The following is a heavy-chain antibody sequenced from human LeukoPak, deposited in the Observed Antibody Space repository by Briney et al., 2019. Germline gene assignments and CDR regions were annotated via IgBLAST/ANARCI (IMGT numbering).Heavy chain of an antibody. J-gene: IGHJ6*02. CDR3: AIGRPTADFYYGLDV. D-gene: IGHD4-17*01. CDR2: ISGGGGTT. Sequence: GGSLRLSCAASGFTFSDYAVTWVRQGPGKGLEWVSGISGGGGTTFYTDSVRGRCTISRDNSENTVYLQMNSLRAEDTAVYYCAIGRPTADFYYGLDVWGQGTTVTVSS. V-gene: IGHV3-23*01. CDR1: GFTFSDYA.